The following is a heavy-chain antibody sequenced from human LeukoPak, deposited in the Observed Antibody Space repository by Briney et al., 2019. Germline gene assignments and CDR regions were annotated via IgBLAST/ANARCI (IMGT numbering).Heavy chain of an antibody. Sequence: QTGGSLRLSCAASGFTFSNYAVSWVRQAPGKGLEWVSGISGSGTSTYYADSVKGRFTISRDNSKNTLYLQMNSLRAEDTAVYYCASRNYYDSSGYYYYYFDYWGQGILVTVSS. CDR2: ISGSGTST. D-gene: IGHD3-22*01. V-gene: IGHV3-23*01. J-gene: IGHJ4*02. CDR1: GFTFSNYA. CDR3: ASRNYYDSSGYYYYYFDY.